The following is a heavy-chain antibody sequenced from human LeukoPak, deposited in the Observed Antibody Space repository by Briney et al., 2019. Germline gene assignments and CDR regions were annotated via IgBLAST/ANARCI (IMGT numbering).Heavy chain of an antibody. CDR2: IMPMFGKA. CDR1: GGTFSSYD. D-gene: IGHD2-2*01. V-gene: IGHV1-69*06. CDR3: AGGRTDIVVVPATLRNYYFDY. Sequence: RWASVKVSCKASGGTFSSYDISWVRQAPGQGLEWMGGIMPMFGKANHAQKFQGRVTTTADKATSTAYMELSSLRSEDTAVYYCAGGRTDIVVVPATLRNYYFDYWGQGTLVTASS. J-gene: IGHJ4*02.